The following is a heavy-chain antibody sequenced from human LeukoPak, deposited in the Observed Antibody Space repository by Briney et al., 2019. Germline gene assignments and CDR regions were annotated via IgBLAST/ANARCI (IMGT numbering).Heavy chain of an antibody. V-gene: IGHV4-34*01. CDR1: GGSFSGYY. D-gene: IGHD3-3*01. Sequence: SETLSLTXAVYGGSFSGYYWSWIRQPPGKGLEWIGEINHSGSTNYNPSLKRRVTISVDTSKNQFSLKLSSVTAADTAVYYCARVPPNYDFWSGTRYYYYMDVWGKGTTVTVSS. CDR2: INHSGST. J-gene: IGHJ6*03. CDR3: ARVPPNYDFWSGTRYYYYMDV.